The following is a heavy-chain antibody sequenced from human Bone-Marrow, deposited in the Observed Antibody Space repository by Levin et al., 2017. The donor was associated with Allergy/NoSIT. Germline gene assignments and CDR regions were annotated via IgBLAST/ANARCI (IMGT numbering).Heavy chain of an antibody. Sequence: EASVKVSCAASGFTFDDYTMHWVRQAPGKGLEWVSLISWDGGSTYYADSVKGRFTISRDNSRNSLYLQMNSLRTEDTAFYYCAKDTVADYYFDYWGQGTLVTVSS. CDR2: ISWDGGST. D-gene: IGHD6-19*01. J-gene: IGHJ4*02. CDR3: AKDTVADYYFDY. CDR1: GFTFDDYT. V-gene: IGHV3-43*01.